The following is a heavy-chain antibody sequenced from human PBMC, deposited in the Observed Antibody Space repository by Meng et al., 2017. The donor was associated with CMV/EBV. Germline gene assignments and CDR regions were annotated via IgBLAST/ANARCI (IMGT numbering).Heavy chain of an antibody. J-gene: IGHJ5*02. V-gene: IGHV3-21*01. Sequence: GGSLRLSCAASGFTFSSYNMNWVRQAPEKGLEWVSSISPSGTYIYYADSVKGRFTISRDNAKISLYLQMNSLRAEDTAVYYCARGPRAGGVVPLWGALWFDPWGQGTLVTVSS. CDR1: GFTFSSYN. D-gene: IGHD2-2*01. CDR3: ARGPRAGGVVPLWGALWFDP. CDR2: ISPSGTYI.